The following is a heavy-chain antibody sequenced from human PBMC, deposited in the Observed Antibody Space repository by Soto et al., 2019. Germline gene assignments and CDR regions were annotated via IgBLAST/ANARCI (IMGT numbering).Heavy chain of an antibody. D-gene: IGHD6-13*01. J-gene: IGHJ4*02. V-gene: IGHV3-23*01. CDR2: IRYSGAST. Sequence: PGGSLRLSCAASGFPLSNYAMTWVRQAPGKGLEWVSSIRYSGASTYYADSVKGRFTISRDNSKNTLYLQMNSLRAEDTAVYYCARDEADSSSWYLLDYWGQGTLVTVSS. CDR3: ARDEADSSSWYLLDY. CDR1: GFPLSNYA.